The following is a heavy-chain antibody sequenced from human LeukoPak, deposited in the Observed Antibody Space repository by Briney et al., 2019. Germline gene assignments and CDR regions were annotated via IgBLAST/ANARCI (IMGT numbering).Heavy chain of an antibody. V-gene: IGHV1-69*01. CDR3: VLSLWFGTLGYYGMDV. J-gene: IGHJ6*02. CDR2: IIPIFGTA. Sequence: SVKVSCKASGGTFSSYAISRVRQAPGQGLEWMGGIIPIFGTANYAQKFQGRVTITADESTSTAYMELSSLRSEDTAVYYCVLSLWFGTLGYYGMDVWGQGTTVTVSS. CDR1: GGTFSSYA. D-gene: IGHD3-10*01.